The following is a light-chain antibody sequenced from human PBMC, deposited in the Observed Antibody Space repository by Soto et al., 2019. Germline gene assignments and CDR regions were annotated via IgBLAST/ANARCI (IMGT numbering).Light chain of an antibody. CDR1: QRVSSY. Sequence: EIVLTQSPATLSLSPGERATLSCRASQRVSSYLAWYLQKPGQAPRLLIYDASNRATGIPARFSGSGSGTDFTLTISCREPEDLAVYYCQQRSNWPPLTFGGGTKLEIK. CDR3: QQRSNWPPLT. CDR2: DAS. J-gene: IGKJ4*01. V-gene: IGKV3-11*01.